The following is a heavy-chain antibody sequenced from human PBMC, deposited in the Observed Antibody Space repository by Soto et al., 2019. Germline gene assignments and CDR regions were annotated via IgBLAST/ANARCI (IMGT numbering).Heavy chain of an antibody. V-gene: IGHV1-58*01. CDR1: GFTFTSSA. D-gene: IGHD3-22*01. J-gene: IGHJ6*02. Sequence: SVKVSCKASGFTFTSSAVQWVRQARGQRLEWIGWIVVGSGNTNYAQKFQERVTITRDMSTSTAYMELSSLRSEDTAVYYCAAEPSYYDSSGYYPYYYYGMDVWGQGTTVTVSS. CDR3: AAEPSYYDSSGYYPYYYYGMDV. CDR2: IVVGSGNT.